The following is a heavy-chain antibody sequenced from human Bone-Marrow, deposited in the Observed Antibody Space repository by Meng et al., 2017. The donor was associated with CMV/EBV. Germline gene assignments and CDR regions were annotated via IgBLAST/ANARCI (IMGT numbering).Heavy chain of an antibody. Sequence: GSLRLSCAVYGVSFSGYYWSWIRQPPGKGLEWIREINHRGSTNYNPSLKSRITISVDTSKNQFSLKLSSVTAADTAVYYCARASEETGCDYWGQGKLVNVHS. V-gene: IGHV4-34*01. CDR1: GVSFSGYY. D-gene: IGHD7-27*01. CDR2: INHRGST. CDR3: ARASEETGCDY. J-gene: IGHJ4*02.